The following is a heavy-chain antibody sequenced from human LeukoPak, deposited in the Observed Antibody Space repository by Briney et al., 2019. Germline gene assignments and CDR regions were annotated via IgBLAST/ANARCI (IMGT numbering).Heavy chain of an antibody. Sequence: PSETLSLTCTVSGGSISSYYWGWICQPPGKGLEWIGSIYYSGSTYYNPSLKSRVTISVDTSKNQFSLKLSSVTAADTAVYYCARTTPLEQYCSSCSCYRPDNWFDPWGQGTLVTVSS. CDR2: IYYSGST. J-gene: IGHJ5*02. V-gene: IGHV4-39*01. CDR1: GGSISSYY. D-gene: IGHD2-15*01. CDR3: ARTTPLEQYCSSCSCYRPDNWFDP.